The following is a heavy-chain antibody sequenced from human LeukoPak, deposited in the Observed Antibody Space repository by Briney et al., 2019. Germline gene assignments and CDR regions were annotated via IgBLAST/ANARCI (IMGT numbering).Heavy chain of an antibody. J-gene: IGHJ5*02. CDR1: GYTFTGYY. CDR2: INTNTGNP. CDR3: ATTHSMYYDFWSGYFVH. Sequence: ASVKVSCKASGYTFTGYYMHWVRQAPGQGLEWMGWINTNTGNPTYAQGFTGRFVFSLDTSVSTAYLQISSLKAEDTAVYYCATTHSMYYDFWSGYFVHWGQGTLVTVSS. D-gene: IGHD3-3*01. V-gene: IGHV7-4-1*02.